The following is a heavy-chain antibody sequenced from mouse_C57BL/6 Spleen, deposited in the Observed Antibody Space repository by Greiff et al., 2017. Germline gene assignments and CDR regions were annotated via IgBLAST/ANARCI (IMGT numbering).Heavy chain of an antibody. J-gene: IGHJ4*01. CDR3: ARQPVTLGYYAMDY. V-gene: IGHV5-12*01. CDR2: ISNGGGST. D-gene: IGHD4-1*01. CDR1: GFTFSDYY. Sequence: EVKLVESGGGLVQPGGSLKLSCAASGFTFSDYYMYWVRPTPEKRLEWVAYISNGGGSTYYPDTVKGRFTISRDNAKNTLYLQMSRLKYEDTAMYYCARQPVTLGYYAMDYWGQGTSVTVSS.